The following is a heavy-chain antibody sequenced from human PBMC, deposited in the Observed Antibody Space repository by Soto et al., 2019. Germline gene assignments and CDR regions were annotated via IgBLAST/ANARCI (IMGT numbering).Heavy chain of an antibody. Sequence: GASVKVSCKASGYTFTSYGISWVRQAPGQGLEWMGWISAYNGNTNYAQKLQGRVTMTTDTSTSTAYMELRSLRSDDTAVYYCARAPPLRYFDGTSDYWGQGTLVTVSS. CDR1: GYTFTSYG. CDR3: ARAPPLRYFDGTSDY. CDR2: ISAYNGNT. V-gene: IGHV1-18*01. J-gene: IGHJ4*02. D-gene: IGHD3-9*01.